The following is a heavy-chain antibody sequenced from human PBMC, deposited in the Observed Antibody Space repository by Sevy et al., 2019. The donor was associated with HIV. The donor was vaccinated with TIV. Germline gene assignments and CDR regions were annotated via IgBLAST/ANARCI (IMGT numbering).Heavy chain of an antibody. V-gene: IGHV3-7*01. D-gene: IGHD3-10*01. CDR2: IKQDGSEK. Sequence: GGSLRLSCAASGFTFSSHWMSWVRQAPGKGLEWVANIKQDGSEKYNVDSVKGRFTIPRDNAKNSLYLQMTSLRAEDTAVYYCARDGPTMVRGVSFYFDYWGQGTLVTVSS. CDR3: ARDGPTMVRGVSFYFDY. CDR1: GFTFSSHW. J-gene: IGHJ4*02.